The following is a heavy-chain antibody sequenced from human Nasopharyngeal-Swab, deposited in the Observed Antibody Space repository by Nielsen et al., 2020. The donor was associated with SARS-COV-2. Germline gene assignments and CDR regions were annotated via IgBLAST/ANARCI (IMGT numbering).Heavy chain of an antibody. J-gene: IGHJ3*02. Sequence: GESLKISCTGFGYSFANYWIGWVRQMPGKGLEWMGIIFVSDSDTRYSPSFQGQVTISADKSVSIAYLQFGSLKASDTAMYYCARHATPAISWESFDIWGHGTTVSVSS. CDR3: ARHATPAISWESFDI. D-gene: IGHD6-13*01. V-gene: IGHV5-51*01. CDR1: GYSFANYW. CDR2: IFVSDSDT.